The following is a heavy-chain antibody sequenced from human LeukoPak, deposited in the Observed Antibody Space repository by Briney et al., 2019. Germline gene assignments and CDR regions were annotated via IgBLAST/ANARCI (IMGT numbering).Heavy chain of an antibody. V-gene: IGHV3-23*01. CDR3: AKDHGE. Sequence: GGSLRLSCAASGFTFTTYAMRWVRQAPGKGLEWVSSISASGDTTYYADSVKGRFIISRDNSKNTFSLQMNSLRAGDTAIYYCAKDHGEWGQGTLVTVSS. J-gene: IGHJ4*02. CDR1: GFTFTTYA. CDR2: ISASGDTT. D-gene: IGHD2-21*01.